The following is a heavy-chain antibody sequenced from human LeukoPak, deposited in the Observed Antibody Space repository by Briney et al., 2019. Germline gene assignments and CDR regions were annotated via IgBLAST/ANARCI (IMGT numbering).Heavy chain of an antibody. CDR2: INSDGYSI. CDR1: GFTLSGYW. D-gene: IGHD6-19*01. CDR3: TRAGYSSGFDS. Sequence: GGSLRLSCAASGFTLSGYWMHWVRQAPGRGLVWVSRINSDGYSITYADSVKGRFTISRDNAKNTLYLQMNSLIAEDTAVYFCTRAGYSSGFDSWGQGTLVTVSS. J-gene: IGHJ5*01. V-gene: IGHV3-74*03.